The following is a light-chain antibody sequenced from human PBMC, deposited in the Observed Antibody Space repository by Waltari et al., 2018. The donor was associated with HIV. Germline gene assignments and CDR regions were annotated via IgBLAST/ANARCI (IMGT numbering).Light chain of an antibody. CDR2: GNS. J-gene: IGLJ2*01. Sequence: QSVLTHPPSVSGAPGQRVTLSCTASRSNIGAGYDVHWYQHLPGTAPKHLIYGNSNRPSGVPDRFSGSKSGTSASLAITGLQAEDEADYYCQSYDSSLSGGDVVFGGGTKLTVL. CDR1: RSNIGAGYD. CDR3: QSYDSSLSGGDVV. V-gene: IGLV1-40*01.